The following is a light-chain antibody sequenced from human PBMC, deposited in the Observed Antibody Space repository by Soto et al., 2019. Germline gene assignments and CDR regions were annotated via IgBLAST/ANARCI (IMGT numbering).Light chain of an antibody. CDR1: QSLSSN. V-gene: IGKV3-15*01. Sequence: DIVMTQSPSTVSVSPGERATVSCRSSQSLSSNLAWYQQKPGQAPRLLIYGASTMPTGVPARFSGSGSGTEFTLTISSLQSEDFAVYYCQQYNNWTRTFGQGTKVDIK. CDR3: QQYNNWTRT. J-gene: IGKJ1*01. CDR2: GAS.